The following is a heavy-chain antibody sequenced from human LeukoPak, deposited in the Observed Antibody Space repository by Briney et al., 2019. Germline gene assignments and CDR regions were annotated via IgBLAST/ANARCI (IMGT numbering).Heavy chain of an antibody. J-gene: IGHJ4*02. Sequence: KPGGSLRLSCAASGFTFSSYSMNWVRQAPGKGLEWVSSISSSSSYIYYADSVKGRFTISRDNAKNSLYLQMNSLRAEDTAMYYCASDTYYYDSSGSYAHRPLDYWGQGTLVTVSS. V-gene: IGHV3-21*01. D-gene: IGHD3-22*01. CDR1: GFTFSSYS. CDR2: ISSSSSYI. CDR3: ASDTYYYDSSGSYAHRPLDY.